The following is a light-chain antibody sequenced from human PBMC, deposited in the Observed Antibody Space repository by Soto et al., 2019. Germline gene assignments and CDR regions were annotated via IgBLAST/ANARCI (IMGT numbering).Light chain of an antibody. J-gene: IGLJ1*01. Sequence: QSALAQPASVSGSPGQSVTISCTGTSRDVGAYNSVSWYQQHPDKAPQLMIYKGTQRPSGVSNRFSGSTSGNAASLTISGLQAGDEADYFCCSSAPESTYVFGTGTKLTVL. V-gene: IGLV2-23*01. CDR1: SRDVGAYNS. CDR2: KGT. CDR3: CSSAPESTYV.